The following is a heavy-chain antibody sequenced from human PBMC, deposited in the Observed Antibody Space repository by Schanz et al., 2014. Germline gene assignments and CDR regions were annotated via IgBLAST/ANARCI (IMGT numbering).Heavy chain of an antibody. CDR3: AGPPPPYSSSPYYWYYGMDV. CDR1: GFTFSDYY. CDR2: ISNSGYTI. V-gene: IGHV3-11*01. Sequence: QVQLVESGGGLVKPGGSLRLSCAASGFTFSDYYMNWIRQAPGKGLEWVSYISNSGYTIYYADSVKGRFTISRDNAKNSLFLKMNSRRAGDPAVYYCAGPPPPYSSSPYYWYYGMDVWGQGTTVTVSS. J-gene: IGHJ6*02. D-gene: IGHD6-6*01.